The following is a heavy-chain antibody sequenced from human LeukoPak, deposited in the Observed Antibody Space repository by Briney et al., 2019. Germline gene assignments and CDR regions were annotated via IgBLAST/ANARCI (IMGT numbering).Heavy chain of an antibody. V-gene: IGHV4-34*01. D-gene: IGHD5-24*01. J-gene: IGHJ4*02. CDR3: ARGRRDGYFFDY. CDR1: GGSLTSYY. CDR2: IDHGGST. Sequence: SETLSLTCGVYGGSLTSYYWTWIRQPPGKGLEWIGEIDHGGSTSYNPSLKSRVSFSLDKSKNQVFLNVNSVTAADTAVYYCARGRRDGYFFDYWGQGTLVTVSS.